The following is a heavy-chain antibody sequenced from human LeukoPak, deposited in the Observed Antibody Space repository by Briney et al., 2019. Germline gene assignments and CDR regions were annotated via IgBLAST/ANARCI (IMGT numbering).Heavy chain of an antibody. V-gene: IGHV3-21*01. Sequence: PGGSLRLSCAASGFTFSSYSMNWVRQAPGKGLEWVSSISSSSSYIYYADSVKGRFTISRDNAKNSLYLQMNSLRAEDTAVYYCTKAFIWFGELSYFDYWGQGTLVTVSS. D-gene: IGHD3-10*01. CDR2: ISSSSSYI. J-gene: IGHJ4*02. CDR3: TKAFIWFGELSYFDY. CDR1: GFTFSSYS.